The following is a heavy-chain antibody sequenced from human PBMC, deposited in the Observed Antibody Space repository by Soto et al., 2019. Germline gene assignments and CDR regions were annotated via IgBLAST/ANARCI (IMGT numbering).Heavy chain of an antibody. CDR3: AGRLTTAAGLAY. CDR2: VHGGGST. Sequence: VQLVESGGGLIQPGGSLRLSCAASGFTVSNNHMTWVRQAAGKGLELVSFVHGGGSTSYADSVKGRFTISRDNSRNTLYRQMDSLRAEDTAIYYVAGRLTTAAGLAYWGRGTLVTVSS. D-gene: IGHD3-16*01. J-gene: IGHJ4*02. CDR1: GFTVSNNH. V-gene: IGHV3-53*01.